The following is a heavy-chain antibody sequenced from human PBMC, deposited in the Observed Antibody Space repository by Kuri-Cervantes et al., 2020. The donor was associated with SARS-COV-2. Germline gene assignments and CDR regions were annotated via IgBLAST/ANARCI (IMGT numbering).Heavy chain of an antibody. CDR2: ISAYNGNT. J-gene: IGHJ2*01. Sequence: ASVKVSCKASGYTFTSYGMSWVRQAPGQGLEWMGWISAYNGNTNYAQKLQGRVTMTTDTSTSTAYMELRSLRSDDTAVYYCARDTGGDYGYWYFDLWGRGTLVTVSS. V-gene: IGHV1-18*04. CDR1: GYTFTSYG. D-gene: IGHD4-17*01. CDR3: ARDTGGDYGYWYFDL.